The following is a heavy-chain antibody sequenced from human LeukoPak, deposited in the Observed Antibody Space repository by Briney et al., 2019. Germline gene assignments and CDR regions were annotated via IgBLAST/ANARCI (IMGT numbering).Heavy chain of an antibody. D-gene: IGHD3-9*01. CDR2: IRYDGSNK. CDR3: AKPYYDILTGLPPRY. Sequence: GGSLRLSCAASGFTFSSYGMHWLRQAPGKGLEWVAFIRYDGSNKYYADSVKGRFTISRDNSKNTLYLQMNSLRAEDTAVYYCAKPYYDILTGLPPRYWGQGTLVTVSS. V-gene: IGHV3-30*02. CDR1: GFTFSSYG. J-gene: IGHJ4*02.